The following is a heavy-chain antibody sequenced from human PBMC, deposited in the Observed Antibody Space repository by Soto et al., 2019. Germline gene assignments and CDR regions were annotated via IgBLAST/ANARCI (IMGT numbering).Heavy chain of an antibody. CDR2: ISYDGSNK. CDR3: ARSGLSRTAMPPYYYYYGMDV. Sequence: GGSLRLSCAASGFTFSSYAMHWVRQAPGKGLEWVAVISYDGSNKYYADSVKGRFTISRDNSKNTLYLQMNSLRAEDTAVYYCARSGLSRTAMPPYYYYYGMDVWGQGTTVTVSS. J-gene: IGHJ6*02. D-gene: IGHD5-18*01. V-gene: IGHV3-30-3*01. CDR1: GFTFSSYA.